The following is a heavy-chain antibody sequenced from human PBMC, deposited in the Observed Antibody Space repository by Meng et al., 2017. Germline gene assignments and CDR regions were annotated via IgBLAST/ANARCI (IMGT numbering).Heavy chain of an antibody. J-gene: IGHJ4*02. Sequence: QVQFQQWGAGLLKPSDTLALTCAVYGGSFSGYYWSWIRQPPGKGLEWIGEINHSGSTNYNPSLKSRVTISVDTSKNQFSLKLSSVTAADTAVYYCARVGSFLRDYWGQGTLVTVSS. D-gene: IGHD2/OR15-2a*01. CDR3: ARVGSFLRDY. CDR2: INHSGST. V-gene: IGHV4-34*01. CDR1: GGSFSGYY.